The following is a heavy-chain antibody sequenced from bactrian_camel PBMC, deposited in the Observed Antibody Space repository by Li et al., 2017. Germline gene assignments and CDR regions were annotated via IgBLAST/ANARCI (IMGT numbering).Heavy chain of an antibody. CDR1: GDTVSAEC. CDR2: IDRHSTA. CDR3: AADPGSCVVLDTVVSIGRSDLGFRC. J-gene: IGHJ6*01. V-gene: IGHV3S53*01. Sequence: HVQLVESGGGSVEAGGSLVLSCQVSGDTVSAECLGWFRQRPGKEREAVAAIDRHSTAEYAHSVKGRFTISTDAARKTLHLQMNSLMPEDTAMYYCAADPGSCVVLDTVVSIGRSDLGFRCWGRGTQVTVS. D-gene: IGHD6*01.